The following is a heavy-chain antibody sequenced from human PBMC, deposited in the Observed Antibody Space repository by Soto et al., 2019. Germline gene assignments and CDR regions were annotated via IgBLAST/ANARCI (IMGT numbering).Heavy chain of an antibody. J-gene: IGHJ4*02. CDR2: IKQDGSEK. Sequence: PGGSLRLSCAASGFTFSSYWMSWVRQAPGKGMEWVANIKQDGSEKYYVDSVKGRFTLSRDNDKNSLYLQMNSLRAEGTAVYYCARDTGYSYPADYWGQGTLVTVSS. D-gene: IGHD5-18*01. CDR3: ARDTGYSYPADY. CDR1: GFTFSSYW. V-gene: IGHV3-7*03.